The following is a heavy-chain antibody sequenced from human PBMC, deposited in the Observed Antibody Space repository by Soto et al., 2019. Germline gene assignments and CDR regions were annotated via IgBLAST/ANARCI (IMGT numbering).Heavy chain of an antibody. J-gene: IGHJ3*01. V-gene: IGHV1-46*01. CDR2: VNPSRGSA. CDR3: ARPLIGNTIDL. CDR1: GYTFFKYF. Sequence: ASVKVSCKASGYTFFKYFINCGRQAPGQGLEWIGIVNPSRGSATYGPIFQGRVSLTTDMPTSTVYMELSSLRSEDTAIYYCARPLIGNTIDLWGQGTSVTVSS. D-gene: IGHD1-7*01.